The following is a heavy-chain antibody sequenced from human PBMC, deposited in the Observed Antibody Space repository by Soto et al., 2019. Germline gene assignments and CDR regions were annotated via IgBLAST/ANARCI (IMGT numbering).Heavy chain of an antibody. J-gene: IGHJ5*02. CDR3: ARGLGIAANWFDP. CDR1: GFTFSSYG. CDR2: IWYDGSNK. Sequence: QVQLVESGGGVVQPGRSLRLSCAASGFTFSSYGMHWVRQAPGKGLEWVAVIWYDGSNKYYADSVKGRFTISRDNSKNTLYLQMNRLRAEDTAVYYCARGLGIAANWFDPWGQGTLVTVSS. D-gene: IGHD6-13*01. V-gene: IGHV3-33*01.